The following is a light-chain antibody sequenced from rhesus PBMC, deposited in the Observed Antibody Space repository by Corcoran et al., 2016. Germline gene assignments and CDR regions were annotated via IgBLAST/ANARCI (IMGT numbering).Light chain of an antibody. CDR1: QGITND. J-gene: IGKJ4*01. Sequence: DIQMTQSPSSLSASVGDRVTITCRASQGITNDLAWYQQKPGETPKLLKDEASSLQSGIPSRFSGSGSGTDFTLTISSLQSEDFATYYCQHYDSTPLTFGGGTKVEIK. CDR2: EAS. CDR3: QHYDSTPLT. V-gene: IGKV1-25*01.